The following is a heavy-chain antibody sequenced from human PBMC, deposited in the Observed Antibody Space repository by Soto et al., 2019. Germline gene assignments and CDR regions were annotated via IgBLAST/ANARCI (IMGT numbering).Heavy chain of an antibody. CDR2: IDPKSGAT. Sequence: QVHLVQSGAEVKRPGVSVKVSCKASGYAFTGRYLHWVRQAPGQGLEWMGAIDPKSGATNYAQKFQDWVTMTRDTSLSTAYMELSRLKFDDTAVYYCPRVTVAGTISIYGLDIWGQGTTVTVSS. CDR1: GYAFTGRY. D-gene: IGHD6-19*01. J-gene: IGHJ6*02. V-gene: IGHV1-2*04. CDR3: PRVTVAGTISIYGLDI.